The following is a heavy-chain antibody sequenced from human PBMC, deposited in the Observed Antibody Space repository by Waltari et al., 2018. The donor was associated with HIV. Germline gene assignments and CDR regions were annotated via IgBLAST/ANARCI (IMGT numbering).Heavy chain of an antibody. J-gene: IGHJ5*02. Sequence: EVILVESGGGLVRPGGSLRLSCAASGFRFTDYNMNWVRQGPGKGLEWGASIGSRQNFIQYADSVKGRFTVSRDNARNSLYLQMNSLTAEDTAVYYCARGPPSGWSWFDPWGQGTLVTVSS. CDR1: GFRFTDYN. V-gene: IGHV3-21*01. D-gene: IGHD6-19*01. CDR2: IGSRQNFI. CDR3: ARGPPSGWSWFDP.